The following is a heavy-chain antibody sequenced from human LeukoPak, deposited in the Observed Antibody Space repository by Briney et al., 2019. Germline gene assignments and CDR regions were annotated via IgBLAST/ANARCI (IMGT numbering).Heavy chain of an antibody. CDR1: GFTFSNYA. J-gene: IGHJ4*02. CDR2: FSGSGGST. CDR3: AKGNDSSAYAYIDY. Sequence: GGSLRLSCAASGFTFSNYAMNWVRQAPGKGLEWVSAFSGSGGSTFYADSVKGRFTISRDNPRNTLYLQMSSLRVEDTAVYYCAKGNDSSAYAYIDYWGQGTLVTVSS. D-gene: IGHD3-22*01. V-gene: IGHV3-23*01.